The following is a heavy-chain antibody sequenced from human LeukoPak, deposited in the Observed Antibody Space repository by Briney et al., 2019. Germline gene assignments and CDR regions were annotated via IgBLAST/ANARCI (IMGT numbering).Heavy chain of an antibody. CDR2: IIPIFGTA. CDR3: ATQLRVDYYYYYYMDV. Sequence: SVKVSCKASGGTFSSYAISWVRQAPGQGLEWMGGIIPIFGTANYAQKFQGRVTITADKSTSTAYMELSSLRPEDTAVYYCATQLRVDYYYYYYMDVWGKGTTVTVSS. D-gene: IGHD2-2*01. CDR1: GGTFSSYA. J-gene: IGHJ6*03. V-gene: IGHV1-69*06.